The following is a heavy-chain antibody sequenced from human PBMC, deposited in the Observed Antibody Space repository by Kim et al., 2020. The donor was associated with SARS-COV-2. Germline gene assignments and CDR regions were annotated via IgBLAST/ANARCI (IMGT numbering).Heavy chain of an antibody. CDR2: IYYSGST. CDR1: GGSISSYY. Sequence: SETLSLTCTVSGGSISSYYWSWIRQPPGKGLEWIGYIYYSGSTNYNPSLKSRVTISVDTSKNQFSLKLSSVTAADTAVYYCARVFARRKSGTPFDYWGQGTLVTVSS. J-gene: IGHJ4*02. D-gene: IGHD1-26*01. V-gene: IGHV4-59*01. CDR3: ARVFARRKSGTPFDY.